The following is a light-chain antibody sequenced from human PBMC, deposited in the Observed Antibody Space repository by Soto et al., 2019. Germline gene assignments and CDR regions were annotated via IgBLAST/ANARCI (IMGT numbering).Light chain of an antibody. CDR1: DSKIANNY. V-gene: IGLV1-51*01. CDR3: SSYAGSSNV. Sequence: QSVLTQPPSVSAAPGQKVTISCSGSDSKIANNYVSWYQHLPGTAPKLLIYDNTKRPSGIPDRFSASKSGNTASLTVSGLQAEDEADYYCSSYAGSSNVFGTGTKVTVL. J-gene: IGLJ1*01. CDR2: DNT.